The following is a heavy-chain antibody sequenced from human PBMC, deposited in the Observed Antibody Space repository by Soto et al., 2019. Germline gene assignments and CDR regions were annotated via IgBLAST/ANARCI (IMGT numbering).Heavy chain of an antibody. CDR3: AKSGSDWYFDY. CDR1: GFTFSSYG. CDR2: VSYDGSNK. J-gene: IGHJ4*02. Sequence: GGSLRLSCAASGFTFSSYGMHWVRQAPGKGLEWVAVVSYDGSNKYYADSVKGRFTISRDNSGNTVFLQMNSLRSEDTAVYFCAKSGSDWYFDYWGQGTLVTVSS. D-gene: IGHD6-19*01. V-gene: IGHV3-30*18.